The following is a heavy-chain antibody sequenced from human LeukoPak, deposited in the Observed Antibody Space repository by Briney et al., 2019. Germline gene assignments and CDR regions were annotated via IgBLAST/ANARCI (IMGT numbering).Heavy chain of an antibody. D-gene: IGHD5-18*01. CDR3: ASLRGYSYAHFDY. CDR2: IYYSGST. Sequence: SETLSLTCTVSGGSISSYYWSWIRQPPGKALEWIGYIYYSGSTNYNPSLKSRVTISVDTSKNQFSLKLSSVTAADTAVYYCASLRGYSYAHFDYWGQGTLVTVSS. J-gene: IGHJ4*02. V-gene: IGHV4-59*01. CDR1: GGSISSYY.